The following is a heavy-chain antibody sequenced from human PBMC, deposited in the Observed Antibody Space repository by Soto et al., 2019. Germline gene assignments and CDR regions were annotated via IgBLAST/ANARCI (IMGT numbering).Heavy chain of an antibody. D-gene: IGHD3-22*01. CDR1: GGSMSRYY. CDR2: IYYTGST. V-gene: IGHV4-59*01. Sequence: SETLSLTCTVSGGSMSRYYWSWIRQPPGKGLEWIGYIYYTGSTSYNPSLKSRVTISVDTSKTQFSLKLSSVTAADTALYYCARSFYESSGYYPLWGQGTLVTVSS. CDR3: ARSFYESSGYYPL. J-gene: IGHJ4*02.